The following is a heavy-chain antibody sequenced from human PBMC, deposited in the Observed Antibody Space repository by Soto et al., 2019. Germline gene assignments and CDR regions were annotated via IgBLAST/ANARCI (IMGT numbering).Heavy chain of an antibody. D-gene: IGHD6-19*01. Sequence: PSETLSLTCTVSGGSISSYYWSWIRQPPGKGLEWIGYIYYSGSTNYNPSLKSRVTISVDTSKNQFSLKLSSVTAADTAVYYCVVAGAVAGTSHNYYYYYREVWGKGTTVPVSS. V-gene: IGHV4-59*01. CDR3: VVAGAVAGTSHNYYYYYREV. CDR2: IYYSGST. CDR1: GGSISSYY. J-gene: IGHJ6*03.